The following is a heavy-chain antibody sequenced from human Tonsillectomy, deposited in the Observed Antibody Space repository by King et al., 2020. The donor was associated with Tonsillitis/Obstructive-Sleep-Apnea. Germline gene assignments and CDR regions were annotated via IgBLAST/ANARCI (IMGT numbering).Heavy chain of an antibody. D-gene: IGHD4-17*01. Sequence: VQLVESGGGLIQPGGSLRLSCAASGFTVSNNYMNWVRQAPGKGLEWVSVIYSGGATYYADSVKGRFTISRDNSKNTLYLQMNSLSVEDTALYYCARDLYGDYYFDYWGQGTLVTVSS. CDR2: IYSGGAT. CDR1: GFTVSNNY. J-gene: IGHJ4*02. CDR3: ARDLYGDYYFDY. V-gene: IGHV3-53*01.